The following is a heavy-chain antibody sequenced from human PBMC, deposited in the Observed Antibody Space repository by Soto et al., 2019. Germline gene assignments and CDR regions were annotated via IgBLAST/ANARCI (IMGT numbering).Heavy chain of an antibody. V-gene: IGHV3-23*01. CDR3: AKDLVSSSLPNNWFDP. D-gene: IGHD3-9*01. J-gene: IGHJ5*02. CDR2: ISGSGGST. Sequence: GGSLRLSCAASGFTFSSYAMSWVRQAPGKGLEWVSAISGSGGSTYYADSVKGRFTISRDNSKNTLYLQMNSLRAEDTAVYYCAKDLVSSSLPNNWFDPWGQGTLVTVSS. CDR1: GFTFSSYA.